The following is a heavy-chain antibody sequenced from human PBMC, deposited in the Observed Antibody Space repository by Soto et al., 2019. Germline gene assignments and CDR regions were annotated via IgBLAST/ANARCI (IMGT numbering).Heavy chain of an antibody. CDR3: AKDRYCSGGSCSGDFDY. CDR1: GFTFSSYA. CDR2: ISGSGGNT. J-gene: IGHJ4*02. D-gene: IGHD2-15*01. Sequence: EVQLLESGGGLVQPGGSLRLSCAASGFTFSSYAMNWVRQAPGKGLEWVSLISGSGGNTYYADSVKGRFIISRYNSKNTLYLQMNSLRAEDTAVYYCAKDRYCSGGSCSGDFDYWGQGTLVNVSS. V-gene: IGHV3-23*01.